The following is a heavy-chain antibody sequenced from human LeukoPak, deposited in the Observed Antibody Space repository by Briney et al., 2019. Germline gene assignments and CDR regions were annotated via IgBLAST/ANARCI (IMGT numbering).Heavy chain of an antibody. CDR1: GFTFSSYG. J-gene: IGHJ6*03. CDR2: IHYDGDNK. V-gene: IGHV3-30*02. D-gene: IGHD2-2*01. Sequence: GGSLRLSCAASGFTFSSYGMHWVRQAPGNGLGWVAFIHYDGDNKYYADSVKGRFTISRDNSNNTVYLQMNNLRPEDTAVFYCARGQGYESYYYMDVWGKGTTVSVSS. CDR3: ARGQGYESYYYMDV.